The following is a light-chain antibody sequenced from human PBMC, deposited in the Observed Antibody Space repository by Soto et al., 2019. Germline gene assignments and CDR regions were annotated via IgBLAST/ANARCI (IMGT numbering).Light chain of an antibody. CDR3: AAWDDSLNGPV. CDR2: NGN. Sequence: QSVLTQPPSASGTPGQWVTISCSGGSSDIGSNTVHWYRHLPGTAPKLLIYNGNQRPSGVPDRFSGSKSGTSASLAISGLQSEDEADYYCAAWDDSLNGPVFGGGTKLTVL. V-gene: IGLV1-44*01. J-gene: IGLJ2*01. CDR1: SSDIGSNT.